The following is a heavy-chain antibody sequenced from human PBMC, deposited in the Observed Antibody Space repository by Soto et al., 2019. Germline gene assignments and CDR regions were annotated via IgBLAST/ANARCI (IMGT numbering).Heavy chain of an antibody. Sequence: GGSLRLSCAASGFTFSSYSMNWVRQAPGKGLEWVSSISSSSSYIYYADSVKGRFTISRDNAKNSLYLQMNSLRAEDTAVYYCARDDFSRYYDSSGYPRIDYWGQGTLVTVS. CDR3: ARDDFSRYYDSSGYPRIDY. J-gene: IGHJ4*02. CDR2: ISSSSSYI. V-gene: IGHV3-21*01. CDR1: GFTFSSYS. D-gene: IGHD3-22*01.